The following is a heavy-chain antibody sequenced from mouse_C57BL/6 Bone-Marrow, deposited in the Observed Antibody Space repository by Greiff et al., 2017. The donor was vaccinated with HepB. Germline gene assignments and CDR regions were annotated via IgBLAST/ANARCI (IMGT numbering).Heavy chain of an antibody. CDR3: ARVPYYSNYPLMDY. J-gene: IGHJ4*01. D-gene: IGHD2-5*01. CDR1: GYTFTDYY. Sequence: VQLQQSGPVLVKPGASVKMSCKASGYTFTDYYMNWVKQSHGKSLEWIGVINPYNGGTSYNQKFKGKATLTVDKSSSTAYMELNSLTSEDSAVYYCARVPYYSNYPLMDYWGQGTSVTVSS. CDR2: INPYNGGT. V-gene: IGHV1-19*01.